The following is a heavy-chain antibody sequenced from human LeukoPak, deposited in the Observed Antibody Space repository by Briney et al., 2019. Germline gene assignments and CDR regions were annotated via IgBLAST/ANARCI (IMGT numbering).Heavy chain of an antibody. Sequence: GESLKISCKGSGYSFTSYWIGWVRQMPGKGLEWMGIIYPGDSDTRYSPSFQGQVTISADKSISTAYLQWSSLKASDTAMYYCARLVTISGLWFGESFYNWFDPWGQGTLVTVSS. D-gene: IGHD3-10*01. V-gene: IGHV5-51*01. CDR2: IYPGDSDT. CDR3: ARLVTISGLWFGESFYNWFDP. CDR1: GYSFTSYW. J-gene: IGHJ5*02.